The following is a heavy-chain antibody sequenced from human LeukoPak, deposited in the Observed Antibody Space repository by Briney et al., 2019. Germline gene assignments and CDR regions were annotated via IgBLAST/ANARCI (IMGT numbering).Heavy chain of an antibody. CDR1: GYTFTSYA. Sequence: WASVKVSCKASGYTFTSYAISWVRQAPGQGLEWMGGIIPIFGTANYAQKFQGRVTITADKSTSTAYMELSSLRSEDTAVYYCARANYSSSWYEDYYYYYMDVWDKGTTVTVSS. CDR3: ARANYSSSWYEDYYYYYMDV. CDR2: IIPIFGTA. D-gene: IGHD6-13*01. V-gene: IGHV1-69*06. J-gene: IGHJ6*03.